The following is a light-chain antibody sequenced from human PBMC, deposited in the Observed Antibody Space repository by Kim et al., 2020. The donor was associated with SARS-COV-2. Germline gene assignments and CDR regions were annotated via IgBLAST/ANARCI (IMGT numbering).Light chain of an antibody. CDR2: DAS. CDR1: QSVSSY. Sequence: PGERATRDGRASQSVSSYLAWYQQKPGQAPRLLIYDASNRATGIPARFSGSGSGTDFTLTISSLEPEDFAVYYCQQRSNWPPGLTFGGGTKVDIK. V-gene: IGKV3-11*01. CDR3: QQRSNWPPGLT. J-gene: IGKJ4*01.